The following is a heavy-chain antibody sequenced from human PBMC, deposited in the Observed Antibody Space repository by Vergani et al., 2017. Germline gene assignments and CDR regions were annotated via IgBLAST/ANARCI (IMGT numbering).Heavy chain of an antibody. D-gene: IGHD3-22*01. CDR1: GYSFTSYW. V-gene: IGHV5-51*01. CDR3: ARQHDSSGYSPDY. Sequence: EVQLVQSGAEVKTPGESLKISCKVSGYSFTSYWIGWVRQRPGKGLGWMGIIYPGDSDTRYSPSFQGQVTISADKSISTAYLQWNSLKASDTAMYYCARQHDSSGYSPDYWGQGTLVTVSS. CDR2: IYPGDSDT. J-gene: IGHJ4*02.